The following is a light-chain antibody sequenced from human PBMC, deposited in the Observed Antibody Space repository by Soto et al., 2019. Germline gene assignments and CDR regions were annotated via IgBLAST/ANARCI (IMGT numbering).Light chain of an antibody. CDR1: QSVSSN. CDR2: GAS. J-gene: IGKJ1*01. CDR3: QQYNNWPPTWT. Sequence: EIVMTQSPATLSVSPGERATLSCRASQSVSSNLAWYQQKPGQAPRLLIYGASTRATGIPARFSGSGSGTEFTLTISSLQSEDFAVYYCQQYNNWPPTWTFGQGIKVDIK. V-gene: IGKV3-15*01.